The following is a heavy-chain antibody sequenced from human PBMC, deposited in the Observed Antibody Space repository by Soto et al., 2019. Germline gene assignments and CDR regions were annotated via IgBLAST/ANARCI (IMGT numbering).Heavy chain of an antibody. CDR1: GYTFSSIG. D-gene: IGHD3-16*01. CDR3: ARGGGPYVWFNEF. Sequence: ASVKVSCKASGYTFSSIGISWVRQAPGQGLEWMGWISPYKGNTHYAQGLQGRVTMTTDTSTSTAYMELSSLTSDDTAMYYCARGGGPYVWFNEFWGQGTQVTVSS. J-gene: IGHJ4*02. V-gene: IGHV1-18*01. CDR2: ISPYKGNT.